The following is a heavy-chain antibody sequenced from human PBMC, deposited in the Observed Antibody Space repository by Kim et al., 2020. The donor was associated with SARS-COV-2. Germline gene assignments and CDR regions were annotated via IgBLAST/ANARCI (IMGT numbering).Heavy chain of an antibody. Sequence: GESLKISCKGSGYSFTSYWISWVRQMPGKGLEWMGRIDPSDSYTNYSPSFQGHVTISADKSISTAYLQWSSLKASDTAMYYCAREDLDIVVVPAAKGHRFNPNYYYYYGMDVWGQGTTVTVSS. CDR2: IDPSDSYT. CDR3: AREDLDIVVVPAAKGHRFNPNYYYYYGMDV. J-gene: IGHJ6*02. V-gene: IGHV5-10-1*01. CDR1: GYSFTSYW. D-gene: IGHD2-2*01.